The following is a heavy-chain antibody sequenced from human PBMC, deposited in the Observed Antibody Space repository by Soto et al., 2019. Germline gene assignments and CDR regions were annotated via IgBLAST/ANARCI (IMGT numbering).Heavy chain of an antibody. CDR3: ARQAVNFQPTWFDP. V-gene: IGHV4-59*01. Sequence: PSETLSLTCTVSGGSMSSNYWSWIRQPPGKGLEWIGYIYYSGSTNYNPSLKSRVTISLDTSKNQFSLKLSSVTAADTAVYYCARQAVNFQPTWFDPWGQGTLVTVSS. CDR2: IYYSGST. J-gene: IGHJ5*02. CDR1: GGSMSSNY. D-gene: IGHD2-2*01.